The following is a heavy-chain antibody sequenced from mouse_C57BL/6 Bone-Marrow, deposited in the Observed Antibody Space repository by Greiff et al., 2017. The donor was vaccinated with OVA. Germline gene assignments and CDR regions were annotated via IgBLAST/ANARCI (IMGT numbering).Heavy chain of an antibody. D-gene: IGHD1-1*01. CDR2: IYPGSGST. CDR3: ARSPYYGSSWDY. V-gene: IGHV1-76*01. CDR1: GYTFTDYY. Sequence: QVQLKQSGAELVRPGASVKLSCKASGYTFTDYYINWVKQRPGQGLEWIARIYPGSGSTYYNEKFKGKATLTAEKSSSTAYMQLSSLTSEDSAVYFCARSPYYGSSWDYWGQGTTLTVSS. J-gene: IGHJ2*01.